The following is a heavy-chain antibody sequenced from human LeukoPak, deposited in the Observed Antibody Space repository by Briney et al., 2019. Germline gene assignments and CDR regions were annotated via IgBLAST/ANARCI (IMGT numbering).Heavy chain of an antibody. Sequence: GGSLRLSCAASGFTFSIHWMSWVRQAPGKGLEWVGNIKQDGSEKYYVDSVKGRFSISRDNAKNSLYLQMNSLRAEDTALYYCVRDISGYYFDYWGQGTLVTVSS. CDR2: IKQDGSEK. V-gene: IGHV3-7*05. CDR3: VRDISGYYFDY. J-gene: IGHJ4*02. CDR1: GFTFSIHW. D-gene: IGHD3-22*01.